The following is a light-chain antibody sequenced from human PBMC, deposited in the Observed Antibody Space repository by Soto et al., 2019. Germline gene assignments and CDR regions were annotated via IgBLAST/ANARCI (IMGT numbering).Light chain of an antibody. CDR2: GAS. Sequence: IVLTQSPGTLSLSPGERATISCRASQSVTTQLAWYQQKPGQAPRLIIHGASTRDTGVPDRITGSGSGTDFTLSISSLEPEDFAVYYCQKYGGSTRTFGQGTKVEIK. CDR1: QSVTTQ. CDR3: QKYGGSTRT. J-gene: IGKJ1*01. V-gene: IGKV3-20*01.